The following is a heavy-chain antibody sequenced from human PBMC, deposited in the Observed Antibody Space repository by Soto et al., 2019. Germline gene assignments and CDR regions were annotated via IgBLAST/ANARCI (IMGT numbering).Heavy chain of an antibody. CDR2: ISHTGGT. CDR1: GGSVNGYY. V-gene: IGHV4-34*01. Sequence: TLSLSCAVYGGSVNGYYCNWIRQPPGKGLEWIGEISHTGGTHYNPSLKSRVTMSVDTSKNQFSLRLSSVTAADTAIYYCATRITVFGLLIPPFDPWGQGTQVTVSS. D-gene: IGHD3-3*01. J-gene: IGHJ5*02. CDR3: ATRITVFGLLIPPFDP.